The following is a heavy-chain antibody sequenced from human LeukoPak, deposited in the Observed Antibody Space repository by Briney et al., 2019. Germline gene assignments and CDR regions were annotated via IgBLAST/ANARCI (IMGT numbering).Heavy chain of an antibody. J-gene: IGHJ4*02. V-gene: IGHV4-39*01. Sequence: PSETLSLTCTVSGGSISSSNYYWGWIRQPPGKGLEWIGSIYYSGSTYYNPSLKSRVTISVDTSNNQFSLKLSPVTAADTAVYYCARLNPYDSSGYSPDYWGQGTLVTVSS. CDR2: IYYSGST. CDR1: GGSISSSNYY. CDR3: ARLNPYDSSGYSPDY. D-gene: IGHD3-22*01.